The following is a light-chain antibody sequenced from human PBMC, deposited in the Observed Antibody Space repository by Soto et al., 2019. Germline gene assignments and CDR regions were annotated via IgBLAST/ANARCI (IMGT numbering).Light chain of an antibody. Sequence: EIVLTQSPATLSLSPGESATLSCRASQSISTYLAWYQQKPGQAPRLLIYDASKRITGIPARFSGSGSGTDFTLTISSLEPEDFAVYYCQQRSNWPSITFGQGTRLEIK. CDR2: DAS. V-gene: IGKV3-11*01. CDR3: QQRSNWPSIT. CDR1: QSISTY. J-gene: IGKJ5*01.